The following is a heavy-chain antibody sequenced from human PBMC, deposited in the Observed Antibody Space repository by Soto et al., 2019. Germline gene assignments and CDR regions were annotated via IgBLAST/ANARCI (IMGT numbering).Heavy chain of an antibody. Sequence: EVQLLESGGGLVQPAGSLRLSCAASGFTFSGFAMNWVRQAPGKGLEWVSSVDYSGVYTFYAASVKGRFTISRDNSKIMVYLELNSLRAEDTAVYYCAKRSGGFSEFDFWGQGALVIVSS. J-gene: IGHJ5*01. CDR2: VDYSGVYT. CDR3: AKRSGGFSEFDF. V-gene: IGHV3-23*01. D-gene: IGHD5-12*01. CDR1: GFTFSGFA.